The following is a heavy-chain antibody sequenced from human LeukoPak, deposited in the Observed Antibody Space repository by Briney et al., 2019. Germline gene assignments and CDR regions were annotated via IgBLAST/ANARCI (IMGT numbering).Heavy chain of an antibody. Sequence: ASVKVSCKASGYTFTGYYMHWVRQAPGQGLEWMGWINPNSGGTNYAQKFQGRVTMTRDTSISTAYMELSRLRSDDTAVYYCARAGISPYYCSSTSCDFAYWGQGTLVTVSS. CDR2: INPNSGGT. CDR3: ARAGISPYYCSSTSCDFAY. D-gene: IGHD2-2*01. J-gene: IGHJ4*02. CDR1: GYTFTGYY. V-gene: IGHV1-2*02.